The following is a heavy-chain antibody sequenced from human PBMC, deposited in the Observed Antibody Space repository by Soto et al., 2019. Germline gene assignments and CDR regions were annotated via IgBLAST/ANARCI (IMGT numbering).Heavy chain of an antibody. J-gene: IGHJ4*02. CDR2: INHSGST. V-gene: IGHV4-34*01. CDR3: VAAPNLNYFDY. D-gene: IGHD2-15*01. Sequence: SETLSLTCAVYGGSFSGYYWTWIRQPPGTGLEWIGEINHSGSTNYNPSLKSRVTISVDTSKNQFSLKLTSVTAADTAVYYCVAAPNLNYFDYFGQGTLVTVSS. CDR1: GGSFSGYY.